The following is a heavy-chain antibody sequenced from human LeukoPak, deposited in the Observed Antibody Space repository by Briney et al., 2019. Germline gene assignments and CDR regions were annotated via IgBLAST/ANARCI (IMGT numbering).Heavy chain of an antibody. D-gene: IGHD5-18*01. CDR3: ARGGGYSYGFNDY. V-gene: IGHV4-30-4*08. Sequence: SQTLSLTCTVSGGSISSGDYYWSWIRQPPGKGLEWIGYIYYSGSTYYNPSLKSRVTISVDTSKNQFSLKLSSVTAADTAVYYCARGGGYSYGFNDYWGQGTLVTVSS. CDR1: GGSISSGDYY. J-gene: IGHJ4*02. CDR2: IYYSGST.